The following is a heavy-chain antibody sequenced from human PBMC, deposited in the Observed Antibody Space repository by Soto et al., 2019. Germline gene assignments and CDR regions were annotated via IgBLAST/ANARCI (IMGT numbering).Heavy chain of an antibody. CDR2: ISYDGSNK. D-gene: IGHD4-17*01. CDR1: GFTFSSYA. CDR3: AREGGEGGVPFDY. V-gene: IGHV3-30-3*01. Sequence: GGSLRLSCAASGFTFSSYAMHWVRQAPGKGLEWVAVISYDGSNKYYADSVKGRFTISRDNSKNTLYLQMNSLRAEDTAVYYCAREGGEGGVPFDYWGQGTLVTVSS. J-gene: IGHJ4*02.